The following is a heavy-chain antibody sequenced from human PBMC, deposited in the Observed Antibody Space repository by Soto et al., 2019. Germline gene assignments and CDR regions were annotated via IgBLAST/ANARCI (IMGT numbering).Heavy chain of an antibody. V-gene: IGHV4-31*03. J-gene: IGHJ4*02. CDR3: ARDRPHYGSGSYAVESLDY. CDR1: GGSISSGGYY. CDR2: IYYSGST. Sequence: QVQLQESGPGLVKPSQTLSLTCTVSGGSISSGGYYWSWIRQHPGKGLEWIGYIYYSGSTYYNPSLKSRVTISVDTSKNQFSLKVSSVTAADTAVYYCARDRPHYGSGSYAVESLDYWGQGTLVNVSS. D-gene: IGHD3-10*01.